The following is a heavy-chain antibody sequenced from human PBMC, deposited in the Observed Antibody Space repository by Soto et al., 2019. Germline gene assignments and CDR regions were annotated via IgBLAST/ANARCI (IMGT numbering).Heavy chain of an antibody. CDR1: GYPFTSYG. CDR3: ARGITMVRGILGTDV. J-gene: IGHJ6*02. Sequence: XSVKVSCKASGYPFTSYGIIWVRQAPGQGLEWMGWISAYNGNTNYAQKLQGRVTMTTDTSTSTAYMELRSLRSDDTAVYYCARGITMVRGILGTDVWGQGTTVTVSS. D-gene: IGHD3-10*01. V-gene: IGHV1-18*01. CDR2: ISAYNGNT.